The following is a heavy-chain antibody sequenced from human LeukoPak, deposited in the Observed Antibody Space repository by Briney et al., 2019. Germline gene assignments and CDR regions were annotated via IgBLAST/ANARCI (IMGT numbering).Heavy chain of an antibody. D-gene: IGHD5-18*01. CDR1: GYTFTSYG. CDR2: ISAYNGNT. CDR3: AGFSSSYGPFSYYYFGMDV. V-gene: IGHV1-18*01. Sequence: ASVTVSCKASGYTFTSYGISWVRQAPGQGLEWMGWISAYNGNTNYAQKLQGRVTMTTDTSTSTAYMELRSLRSDDTAVYYCAGFSSSYGPFSYYYFGMDVWGQGTTVTVSS. J-gene: IGHJ6*02.